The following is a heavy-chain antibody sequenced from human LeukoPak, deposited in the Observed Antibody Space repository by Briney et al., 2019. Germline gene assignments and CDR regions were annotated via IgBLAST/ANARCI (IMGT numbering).Heavy chain of an antibody. J-gene: IGHJ6*03. Sequence: GGSLRLSCAVPGIKFSDAWMSWVRQAPGKGLEWVAFIRYDGSNKYYADSVKGRFTISRDNSKNTLYLQMNSLGAEDTAVYYCAKAGSSSSYMDVWGKGTTVTISS. D-gene: IGHD6-13*01. CDR1: GIKFSDAW. V-gene: IGHV3-30*02. CDR2: IRYDGSNK. CDR3: AKAGSSSSYMDV.